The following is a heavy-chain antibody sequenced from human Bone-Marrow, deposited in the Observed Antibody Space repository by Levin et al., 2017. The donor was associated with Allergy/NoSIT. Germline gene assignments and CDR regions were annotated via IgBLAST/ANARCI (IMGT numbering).Heavy chain of an antibody. J-gene: IGHJ4*02. V-gene: IGHV3-21*01. CDR3: ARAIFGVEEGDY. Sequence: PGGSLRLSCAASGFTFSSYSMNWVRQAPGKGLEWVSSISSSSSYIYYADSVKGRFTISRDNAKNSLYLQMNSLRAEDTAVYYCARAIFGVEEGDYWGQGTLVTVSS. CDR2: ISSSSSYI. CDR1: GFTFSSYS. D-gene: IGHD3-3*01.